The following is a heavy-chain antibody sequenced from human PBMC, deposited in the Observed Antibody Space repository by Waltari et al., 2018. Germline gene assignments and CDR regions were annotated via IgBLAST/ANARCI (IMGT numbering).Heavy chain of an antibody. Sequence: QVQLVQSGAEVKKPGSSVKVSCKASGGTFSSYAISWVRQAPGQGLEWMGRIIPILGTANYAQKFQGRVTMTADKSTSTAYMELSSLRSEDTAVDYCARDGSGDYVGGSDYWGQGTLVTVSS. V-gene: IGHV1-69*08. CDR2: IIPILGTA. CDR3: ARDGSGDYVGGSDY. CDR1: GGTFSSYA. J-gene: IGHJ4*02. D-gene: IGHD2-21*02.